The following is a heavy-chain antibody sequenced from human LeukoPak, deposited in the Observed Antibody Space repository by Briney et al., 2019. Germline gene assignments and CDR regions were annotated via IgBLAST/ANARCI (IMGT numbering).Heavy chain of an antibody. D-gene: IGHD5-18*01. J-gene: IGHJ4*02. Sequence: PSETLSLTCTVSGDSISSYYWSWIRQPPGKGLEWIGYISYSGSTNSNPSLKSRVTISVDTSKSQFSLKLSSVTAADTAVYYCARQPRGYSYGYHFDYWGQGTLVTVSS. CDR1: GDSISSYY. CDR2: ISYSGST. CDR3: ARQPRGYSYGYHFDY. V-gene: IGHV4-59*08.